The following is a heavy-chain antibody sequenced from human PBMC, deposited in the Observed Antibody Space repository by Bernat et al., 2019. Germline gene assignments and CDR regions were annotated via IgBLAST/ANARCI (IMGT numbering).Heavy chain of an antibody. D-gene: IGHD2-2*01. Sequence: EVQLVESGGGLVQPGGSLRLSCAASGFTFSSYSMNWVRQAPGKGLEWISYISSSSSTISYADSMKGRFTISRDNAKNSLYLQMNSLRAEDTAVYYCARDASGCSSTSCSLGWFDPWGQGTLVTVSS. CDR1: GFTFSSYS. CDR3: ARDASGCSSTSCSLGWFDP. CDR2: ISSSSSTI. V-gene: IGHV3-48*01. J-gene: IGHJ5*02.